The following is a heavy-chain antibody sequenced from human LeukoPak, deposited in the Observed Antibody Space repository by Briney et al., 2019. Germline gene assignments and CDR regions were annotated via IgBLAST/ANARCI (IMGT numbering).Heavy chain of an antibody. CDR3: ARSGVVPAANYDY. CDR2: ISSSGSTI. V-gene: IGHV3-11*04. D-gene: IGHD2-2*01. Sequence: GGSLRLSCAASGFTFSDYYMSWIRQAPGKGLEWVSCISSSGSTIYYADSVKGRFTISRDNAKNSLYLQMNSLRAEDTTVYYCARSGVVPAANYDYWGQGTLVTVSS. CDR1: GFTFSDYY. J-gene: IGHJ4*02.